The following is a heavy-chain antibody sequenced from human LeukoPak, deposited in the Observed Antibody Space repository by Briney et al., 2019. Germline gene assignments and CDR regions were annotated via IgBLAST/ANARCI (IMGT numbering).Heavy chain of an antibody. CDR2: ISAYNGNT. CDR3: ATDPGAVAGGPRPPGDWYFDL. CDR1: GYTFTSYG. V-gene: IGHV1-18*01. D-gene: IGHD6-19*01. J-gene: IGHJ2*01. Sequence: GASVKVSCKASGYTFTSYGISWVRQAPGQGLEWMGWISAYNGNTNYAQKLQGRVTMTEDTSTDTAYMELSSLRSEDTAVYYCATDPGAVAGGPRPPGDWYFDLWGRGTLVTVSS.